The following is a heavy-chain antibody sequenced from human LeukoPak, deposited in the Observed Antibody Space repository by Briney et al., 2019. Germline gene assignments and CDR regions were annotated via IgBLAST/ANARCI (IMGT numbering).Heavy chain of an antibody. CDR3: ARGRAYYDILTGYYKSGGYDY. J-gene: IGHJ4*02. CDR2: IYYSGSI. V-gene: IGHV4-59*08. CDR1: GGSISSYY. Sequence: SETLSLTCTVSGGSISSYYWSWIRQPPGKGQEWIGYIYYSGSINYNPSLKSRVTISVDTSKNQFSLKLSSVTAADTAVYYCARGRAYYDILTGYYKSGGYDYWGQGTLVTVSS. D-gene: IGHD3-9*01.